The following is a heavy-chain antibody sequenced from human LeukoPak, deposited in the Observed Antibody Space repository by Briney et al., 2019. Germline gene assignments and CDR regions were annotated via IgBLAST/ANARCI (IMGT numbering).Heavy chain of an antibody. D-gene: IGHD2-8*01. V-gene: IGHV3-74*01. CDR1: GFTFSSYS. J-gene: IGHJ4*02. CDR3: VKDKWIDH. Sequence: GGSLRLSCAASGFTFSSYSMNWVRQAPGKGLVWVSRINTDGSSTSYADSVKGRFTISRDNAKNRLYVQMNSLRAEDTAVYYCVKDKWIDHWGQGTLVTVSS. CDR2: INTDGSST.